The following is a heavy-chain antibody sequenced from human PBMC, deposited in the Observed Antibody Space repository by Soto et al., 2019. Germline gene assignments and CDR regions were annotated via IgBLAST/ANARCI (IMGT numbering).Heavy chain of an antibody. CDR3: ARGSLTGWYFDS. J-gene: IGHJ4*01. Sequence: QVQLQQWGAGQLKPSETLSLTCAVYGGSFSGYYWSWIRQPPGKGLEWIGEANHSGSTNYNPSLKSRVTISVDKSKNQYSRNLNAVPAADTAVYYCARGSLTGWYFDSWGHGTLVTVSS. CDR2: ANHSGST. V-gene: IGHV4-34*01. CDR1: GGSFSGYY. D-gene: IGHD6-19*01.